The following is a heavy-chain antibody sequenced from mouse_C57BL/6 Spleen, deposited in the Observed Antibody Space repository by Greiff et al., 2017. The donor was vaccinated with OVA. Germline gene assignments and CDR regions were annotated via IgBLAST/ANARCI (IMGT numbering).Heavy chain of an antibody. Sequence: QVQLQQPGAELVRPGSSVKLSCKASGYTFTSYWMHWVKQRPIQGLEWIGNIDPSDSETHYNQKFKDKATLTVDKSSSTAYMQLSSLTSEDSAVYYCARMYGSSPSYWGQGTLVTVSA. D-gene: IGHD1-1*01. CDR3: ARMYGSSPSY. V-gene: IGHV1-52*01. CDR1: GYTFTSYW. CDR2: IDPSDSET. J-gene: IGHJ3*01.